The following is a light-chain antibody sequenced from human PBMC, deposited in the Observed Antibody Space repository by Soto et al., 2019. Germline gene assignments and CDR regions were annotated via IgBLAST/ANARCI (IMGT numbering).Light chain of an antibody. CDR2: GAS. CDR1: QSVSSSY. CDR3: QQYGSLVT. Sequence: EIVLTQSPGTLSLSPGERATLSCLASQSVSSSYLAWYQQKPGRAPRLRIEGASSRATGVPDRFSGSGSGTDFTLTISRLEPEDLAVYYCQQYGSLVTFGQGTKVDIK. V-gene: IGKV3-20*01. J-gene: IGKJ1*01.